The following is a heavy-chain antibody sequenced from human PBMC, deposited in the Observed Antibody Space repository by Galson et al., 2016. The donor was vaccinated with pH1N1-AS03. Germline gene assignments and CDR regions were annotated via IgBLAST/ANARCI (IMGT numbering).Heavy chain of an antibody. Sequence: SLRLSCAASGFTFSTYWMSWVRQAPGKGLEWVASMNQGGSERYYVDSVKGRFTISRDNAKNSLYLQVNNLRVEDTAVYYCASAPVGSGHLYYFDYWGQGTLITVSS. CDR2: MNQGGSER. CDR3: ASAPVGSGHLYYFDY. CDR1: GFTFSTYW. D-gene: IGHD6-25*01. V-gene: IGHV3-7*01. J-gene: IGHJ4*02.